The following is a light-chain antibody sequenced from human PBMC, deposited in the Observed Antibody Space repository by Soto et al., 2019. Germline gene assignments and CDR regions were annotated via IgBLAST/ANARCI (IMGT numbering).Light chain of an antibody. CDR1: QDISNW. CDR2: TAS. J-gene: IGKJ1*01. CDR3: QQANSLPPWT. V-gene: IGKV1-12*01. Sequence: DIQMTQSPSSVSASVGDSVTITCRASQDISNWLAWYQQKPGKAPKLLIYTASSLQSGVPSRFSGSGSGTDFTLTISCLQPEDFATYYCQQANSLPPWTFGEGTKVEIK.